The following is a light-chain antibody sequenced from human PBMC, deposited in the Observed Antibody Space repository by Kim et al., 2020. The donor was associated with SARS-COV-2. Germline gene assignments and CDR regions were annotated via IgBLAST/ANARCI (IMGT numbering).Light chain of an antibody. CDR3: QQNYDTPTT. CDR2: AAS. CDR1: QPINTY. Sequence: ASVGDRVIITCRASQPINTYLNWYQHKPGRAPSLLIYAASHLQRGVPSRFSATGAGTVFTLTITSLQPEDLATYYCQQNYDTPTTFGQGTKVDIK. J-gene: IGKJ1*01. V-gene: IGKV1-39*01.